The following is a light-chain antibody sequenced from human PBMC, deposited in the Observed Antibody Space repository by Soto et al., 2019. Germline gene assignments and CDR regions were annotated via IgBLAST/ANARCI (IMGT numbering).Light chain of an antibody. CDR1: QDITNY. V-gene: IGKV1-33*01. CDR2: DAS. Sequence: DIQMTQSPSSLSASVGDRVTITCQASQDITNYLNWFQQKPGKAPKLLIYDASNLETGVPSRFSGSGSRTDFTFTITSLQPEDIATYYCQQYDNLPLTFGPGTKVDFK. J-gene: IGKJ3*01. CDR3: QQYDNLPLT.